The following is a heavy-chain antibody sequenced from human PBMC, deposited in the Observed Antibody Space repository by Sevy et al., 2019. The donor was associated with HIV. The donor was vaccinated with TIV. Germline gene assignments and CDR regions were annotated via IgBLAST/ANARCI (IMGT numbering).Heavy chain of an antibody. CDR3: ARDNLADYGGNSAYYYGMDV. V-gene: IGHV3-21*01. CDR2: ISSSSSYI. D-gene: IGHD4-17*01. Sequence: GSLRLSCAASGFTFSSYSMNWVRQAPGKGLEWVSSISSSSSYIYYADSVKGRFTISRDNAKNSLYLQMNSLRAEDTAVYYCARDNLADYGGNSAYYYGMDVWGQGTTVTVSS. J-gene: IGHJ6*02. CDR1: GFTFSSYS.